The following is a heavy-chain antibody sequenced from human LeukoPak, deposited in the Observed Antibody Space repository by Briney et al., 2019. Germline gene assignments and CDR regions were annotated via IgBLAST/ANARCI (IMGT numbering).Heavy chain of an antibody. CDR2: ISYDGSNK. V-gene: IGHV3-30*18. Sequence: GGSLRLSCAASGFTFSSYGMHWVRQAPGKGLEWVAVISYDGSNKYYADSVKGRFTISRDNSKNTLYLQMNSLRAEDTAVYYCAKVRPLDVYYGSATGGMDVWGQGTTVTVSS. CDR3: AKVRPLDVYYGSATGGMDV. D-gene: IGHD3-10*01. J-gene: IGHJ6*02. CDR1: GFTFSSYG.